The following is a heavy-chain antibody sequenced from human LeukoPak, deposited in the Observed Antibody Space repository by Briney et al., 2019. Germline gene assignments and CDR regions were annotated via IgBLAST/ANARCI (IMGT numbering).Heavy chain of an antibody. CDR2: IASAGDT. Sequence: GGSLRLSCVASGFTFSDFDMHWVRQATGRGLEWVSSIASAGDTYYVASVRGRFTISRENAKSSLYLQMNSLRAGDTAVYYCVRGGHIGFDYWGRGTLVTVS. CDR3: VRGGHIGFDY. CDR1: GFTFSDFD. V-gene: IGHV3-13*04. J-gene: IGHJ4*02. D-gene: IGHD2-21*01.